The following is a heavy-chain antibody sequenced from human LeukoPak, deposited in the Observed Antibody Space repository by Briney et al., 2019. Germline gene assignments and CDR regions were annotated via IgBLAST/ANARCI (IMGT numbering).Heavy chain of an antibody. Sequence: ASVKVSCKASGYTFTSYGISWVRQAPGQGLEWMGWISAYNGNTNYAQKLQGRVTMTTDTSTSTAYMELRSLRSDDTAVYYCARESLWFGELFRDAFDIWGQGTTVTVSS. CDR1: GYTFTSYG. J-gene: IGHJ3*02. D-gene: IGHD3-10*01. CDR2: ISAYNGNT. V-gene: IGHV1-18*01. CDR3: ARESLWFGELFRDAFDI.